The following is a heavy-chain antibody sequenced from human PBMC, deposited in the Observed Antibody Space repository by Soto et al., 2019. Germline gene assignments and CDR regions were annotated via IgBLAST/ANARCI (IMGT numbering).Heavy chain of an antibody. CDR2: FDPEDGET. J-gene: IGHJ4*02. V-gene: IGHV1-24*01. D-gene: IGHD3-22*01. CDR1: GYTLTELS. Sequence: GASVKVSCKVSGYTLTELSMHWVRQAPGKGLEWMGGFDPEDGETTYAQKFQGRVTMTEDTSTDTAYMELSSLRSEDTAVYYCAAGTYYYDSSGYRYFDYWGQGXLVTVSS. CDR3: AAGTYYYDSSGYRYFDY.